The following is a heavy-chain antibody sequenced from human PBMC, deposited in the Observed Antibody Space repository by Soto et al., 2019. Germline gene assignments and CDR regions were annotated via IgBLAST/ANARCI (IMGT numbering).Heavy chain of an antibody. J-gene: IGHJ4*02. V-gene: IGHV3-30-3*01. CDR2: TSYDGSNK. CDR3: AREMGYCVSTSCPFDY. D-gene: IGHD2-2*01. CDR1: GFILSSHA. Sequence: QVQLVESGGGVVQPGRSLRLSCTASGFILSSHAMHWVRQAPGKGLEWVAITSYDGSNKYHADSVKGRFTISRDNSKNPQSLQMNSLRAEDTAVYYCAREMGYCVSTSCPFDYWGQGTLVTVSS.